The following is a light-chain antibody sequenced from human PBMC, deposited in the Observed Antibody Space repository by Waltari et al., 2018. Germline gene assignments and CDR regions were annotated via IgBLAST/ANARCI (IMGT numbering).Light chain of an antibody. CDR3: QQYGGSSLT. V-gene: IGKV3D-20*01. Sequence: EIVLTQSPATRPLSPGERATPSCGASQSISSRSLAWYQQKPGLAPRLLIYDASSRATGIPDRFSGSGSGTDFTLTISRLEPEDFAVYHCQQYGGSSLTFGGGTRVEIK. CDR1: QSISSRS. J-gene: IGKJ4*01. CDR2: DAS.